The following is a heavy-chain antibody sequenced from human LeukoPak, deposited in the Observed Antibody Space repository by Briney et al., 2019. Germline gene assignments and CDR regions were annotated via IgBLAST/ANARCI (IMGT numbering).Heavy chain of an antibody. CDR3: ARVPYDSSGYPRSEGMDV. Sequence: GGSLRLSCAASGFTVSSNYMSWIRQAPGKGLEWVSYISSSGSTIYYADSVKGRFTISRDNAKNSLYLQMNSLRAEDTTVYYCARVPYDSSGYPRSEGMDVWGQGTTVTVSS. D-gene: IGHD3-22*01. CDR2: ISSSGSTI. V-gene: IGHV3-11*01. CDR1: GFTVSSNY. J-gene: IGHJ6*02.